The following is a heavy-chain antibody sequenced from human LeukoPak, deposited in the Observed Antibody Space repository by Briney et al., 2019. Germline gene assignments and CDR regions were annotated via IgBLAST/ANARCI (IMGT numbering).Heavy chain of an antibody. CDR2: ISYDGSNK. CDR1: GFTFSYYG. V-gene: IGHV3-30*03. D-gene: IGHD6-13*01. J-gene: IGHJ5*02. CDR3: ARGQKLAS. Sequence: GGSLRLSCAASGFTFSYYGLHWVRQGPGKGLEWVAVISYDGSNKYYADSVKGRFTISRDNAENSLYLQMNSLRADDTAVYYCARGQKLASWGQGTLVTVSS.